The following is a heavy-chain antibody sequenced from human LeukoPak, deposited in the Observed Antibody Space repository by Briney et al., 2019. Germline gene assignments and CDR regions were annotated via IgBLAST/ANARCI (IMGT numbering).Heavy chain of an antibody. Sequence: GGSLRLSCAASGFTFRSYEMNWVRQAPGKGLEWVATISYAGSKIYYADSVKGRFTISRDNSKNTLYLQMNSLRTEDTAVYYCARGPYYDGSGYDFDYWGQGTLVTVSS. CDR2: ISYAGSKI. V-gene: IGHV3-30-3*01. D-gene: IGHD3-22*01. CDR1: GFTFRSYE. CDR3: ARGPYYDGSGYDFDY. J-gene: IGHJ4*02.